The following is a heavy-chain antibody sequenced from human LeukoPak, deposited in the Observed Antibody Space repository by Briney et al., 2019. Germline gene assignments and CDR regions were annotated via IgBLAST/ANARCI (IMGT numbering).Heavy chain of an antibody. J-gene: IGHJ6*04. CDR1: GYSLTEFS. D-gene: IGHD3-10*01. CDR3: ATDLRGTMVRGVLVDV. Sequence: ASVKVSCKVSGYSLTEFSMHWVRQAPGKGLEWTGGFDPEDGSTIFAQRFQGRLTLTEDSSTDTAYMELSSLKSEDTAVYYCATDLRGTMVRGVLVDVWGKGTTVTVSS. CDR2: FDPEDGST. V-gene: IGHV1-24*01.